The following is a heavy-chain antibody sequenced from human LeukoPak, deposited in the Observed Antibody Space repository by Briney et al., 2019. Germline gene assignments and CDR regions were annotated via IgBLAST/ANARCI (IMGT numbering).Heavy chain of an antibody. Sequence: PGGSLRLSCAASGFTFSSYGMHWVRQAPGKGLEWVAVIWYDGSNKYYADSVKGRFTISRDNSKNTLYLQMNSLRAEDTAVYYCARDRREYYYGSGSYYNGRPLDYWGQGTLVTVSS. CDR1: GFTFSSYG. D-gene: IGHD3-10*01. CDR3: ARDRREYYYGSGSYYNGRPLDY. CDR2: IWYDGSNK. V-gene: IGHV3-33*08. J-gene: IGHJ4*02.